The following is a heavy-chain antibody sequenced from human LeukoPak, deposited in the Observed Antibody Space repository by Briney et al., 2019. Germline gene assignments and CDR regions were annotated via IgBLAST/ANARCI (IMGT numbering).Heavy chain of an antibody. CDR2: IIPIFGTA. CDR3: ASTDSSGYYCDY. J-gene: IGHJ4*02. Sequence: ASVKVPCKASGYTFTSYGISWVRQAPGQGLEWMGGIIPIFGTANYAQKLQGRVTITADESTSTAYMELSSLRSEDTAVYYCASTDSSGYYCDYWGQGTLVTVSS. D-gene: IGHD3-22*01. CDR1: GYTFTSYG. V-gene: IGHV1-69*13.